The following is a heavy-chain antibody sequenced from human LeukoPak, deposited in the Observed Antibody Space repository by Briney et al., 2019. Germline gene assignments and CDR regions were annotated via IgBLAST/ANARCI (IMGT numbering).Heavy chain of an antibody. Sequence: GASVKVSYKASGGTFSSYAISWVRQAPGQGLEWMGGIIPIFGTANYAQKFQGRVTITTDESTSTAYMELSSLRSEDTAVYYCARGDDCSGGSCYQRPFDYWGQGTLVTVSS. CDR3: ARGDDCSGGSCYQRPFDY. V-gene: IGHV1-69*05. D-gene: IGHD2-15*01. CDR2: IIPIFGTA. CDR1: GGTFSSYA. J-gene: IGHJ4*02.